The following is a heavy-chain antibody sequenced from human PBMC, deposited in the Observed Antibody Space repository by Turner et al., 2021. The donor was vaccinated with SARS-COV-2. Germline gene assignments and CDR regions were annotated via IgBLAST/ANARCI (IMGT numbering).Heavy chain of an antibody. CDR2: ISVSGGRR. V-gene: IGHV3-23*01. CDR1: GFTLSRYV. Sequence: EVQLLESGGGLVQPGGSLRLPCSASGFTLSRYVMSWGLEARGEGLEGVSSISVSGGRRYSEGSVKGRFTYTKNNSNNPLYRQMNRLGAEDAAVYCGEKAQLSYYLGVDYWGQGTLVTVSS. D-gene: IGHD3-10*01. J-gene: IGHJ4*02. CDR3: EKAQLSYYLGVDY.